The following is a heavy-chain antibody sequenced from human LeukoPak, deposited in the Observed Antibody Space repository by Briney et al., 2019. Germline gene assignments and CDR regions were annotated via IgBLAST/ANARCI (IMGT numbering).Heavy chain of an antibody. Sequence: PSETLSLTCTVSGGSISSYYWSWLRQPAGKGLEGIGRIYTSGSTNYNPSLKSRVTMSVDTSKNQFSLKLSSVTAADTAVYYCARDRMDSDAFDIWGQGTMVTVSS. CDR1: GGSISSYY. CDR2: IYTSGST. D-gene: IGHD3/OR15-3a*01. J-gene: IGHJ3*02. V-gene: IGHV4-4*07. CDR3: ARDRMDSDAFDI.